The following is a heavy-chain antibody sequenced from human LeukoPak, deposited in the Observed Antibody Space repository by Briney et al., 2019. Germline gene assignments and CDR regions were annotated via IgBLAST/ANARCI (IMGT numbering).Heavy chain of an antibody. CDR1: GFTFSRYN. D-gene: IGHD2-15*01. CDR3: ARVLETDCSGGSCYSGLDY. J-gene: IGHJ4*02. Sequence: PGGSLRLSCAASGFTFSRYNMNWVRQAPGKELEWVSSISRTGNYIYYADSVKGRFTISRDNAQNSMFLQMNSLRVEGTAVYYCARVLETDCSGGSCYSGLDYWGQGTLVPVSS. V-gene: IGHV3-21*01. CDR2: ISRTGNYI.